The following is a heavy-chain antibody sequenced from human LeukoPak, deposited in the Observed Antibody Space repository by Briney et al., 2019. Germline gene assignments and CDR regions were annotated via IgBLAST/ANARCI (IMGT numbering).Heavy chain of an antibody. CDR3: STEDKYCTTTTCGDY. V-gene: IGHV1-2*02. CDR2: IKPTSGDS. CDR1: GYTFTAYY. D-gene: IGHD2-2*01. Sequence: ASVKVSCKASGYTFTAYYVHWVRQAPGQGLEWMGYIKPTSGDSNYAQKFQDRVTMTRDTSISTAYLELNGLTYDDTAVYYCSTEDKYCTTTTCGDYWGQGTLVSVSS. J-gene: IGHJ4*02.